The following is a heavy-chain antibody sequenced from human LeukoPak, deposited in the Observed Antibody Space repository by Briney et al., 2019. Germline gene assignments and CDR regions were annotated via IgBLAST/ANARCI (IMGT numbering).Heavy chain of an antibody. CDR3: ARDIDDYGVFDAFDI. D-gene: IGHD4-17*01. CDR2: IKQDGSEK. Sequence: PGGSLRLSCAASGFTFSSYWMSWVRQAPGKGLEWVANIKQDGSEKYYVDSVKGRFTISRDNAKNSLYLQMNSLRAEDTAVYYCARDIDDYGVFDAFDIWGQGTMVTVSS. V-gene: IGHV3-7*01. J-gene: IGHJ3*02. CDR1: GFTFSSYW.